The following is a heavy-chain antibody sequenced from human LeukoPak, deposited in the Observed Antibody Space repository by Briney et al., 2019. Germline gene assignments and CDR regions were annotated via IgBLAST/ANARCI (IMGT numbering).Heavy chain of an antibody. CDR2: IWYDGSNK. CDR1: GLTFSSYG. J-gene: IGHJ4*02. CDR3: ARRGYCGGDCYPDY. D-gene: IGHD2-21*02. V-gene: IGHV3-33*01. Sequence: GRSLRLSCAASGLTFSSYGMHWVRQAPGKGLEWVAVIWYDGSNKYYADSVKGRFTISRDNSKNTLYLQMNSLRAEDTAVYYCARRGYCGGDCYPDYWGQGTLVTVSS.